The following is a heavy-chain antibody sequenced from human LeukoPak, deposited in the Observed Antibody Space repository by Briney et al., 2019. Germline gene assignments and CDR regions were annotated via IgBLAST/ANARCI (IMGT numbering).Heavy chain of an antibody. CDR2: IYYSGST. Sequence: PSQTLSLTCTVSGGSISSGGYYWSWIRQPPGKGLEWIGSIYYSGSTYYNPSLKSRVTISVDTSKNQFSLKLSSVTAADTAVYYCASIVVVVAATRQRDYWGQGTLVTVSS. CDR3: ASIVVVVAATRQRDY. V-gene: IGHV4-30-2*03. J-gene: IGHJ4*02. D-gene: IGHD2-15*01. CDR1: GGSISSGGYY.